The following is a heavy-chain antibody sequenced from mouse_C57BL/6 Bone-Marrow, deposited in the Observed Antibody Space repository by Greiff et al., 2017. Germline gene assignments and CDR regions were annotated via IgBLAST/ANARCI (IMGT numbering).Heavy chain of an antibody. CDR1: GYTFTNYW. CDR3: AGSGKEYYYAMDY. V-gene: IGHV1-63*01. Sequence: QVQLQQSGAELVRPGTSVKMSCKASGYTFTNYWIGWAKQRPGHGLEWIGDIYPGGGYTNYNEKFKGKATLTADKSSSTAYMQFSSLTSEDSAIYYCAGSGKEYYYAMDYWGQGTSVTVSS. D-gene: IGHD2-1*01. J-gene: IGHJ4*01. CDR2: IYPGGGYT.